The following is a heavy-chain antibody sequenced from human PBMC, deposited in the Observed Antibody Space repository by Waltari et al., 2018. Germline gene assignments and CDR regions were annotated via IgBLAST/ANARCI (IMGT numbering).Heavy chain of an antibody. CDR3: ASSGGHPLGGAFDI. J-gene: IGHJ3*02. CDR2: IIPILGTA. D-gene: IGHD3-10*01. CDR1: GGTFSSYA. Sequence: QVQLVQSGAEVKKPGSSVKVSCKASGGTFSSYAISWVRQAPGQGLEWMGRIIPILGTANDAQKCQGRVTITADKSTSTAYMELSSLRSEDTAVYYCASSGGHPLGGAFDIWGQGTMGTVSS. V-gene: IGHV1-69*08.